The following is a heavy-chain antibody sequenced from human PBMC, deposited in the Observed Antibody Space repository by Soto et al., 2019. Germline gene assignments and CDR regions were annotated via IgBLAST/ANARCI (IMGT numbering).Heavy chain of an antibody. CDR1: GGSISGSNW. CDR3: ARGSPGDY. D-gene: IGHD2-15*01. V-gene: IGHV4-4*02. CDR2: IYHTGST. J-gene: IGHJ4*02. Sequence: QVQLQESGPGLVEPSGTLCLTCSVSGGSISGSNWWSWVRQPPGKGLEWIGEIYHTGSTNYNPSLKSRVTMSVDKSKNQFSLRLSSVTAADTAMYYCARGSPGDYWGQVTLVTVSS.